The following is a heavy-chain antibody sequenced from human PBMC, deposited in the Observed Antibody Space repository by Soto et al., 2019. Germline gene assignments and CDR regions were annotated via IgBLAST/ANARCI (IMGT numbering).Heavy chain of an antibody. J-gene: IGHJ6*03. V-gene: IGHV3-21*01. CDR2: ISSSSSYI. CDR3: AREYCTNGVCYNYYYYYYMDV. Sequence: GGSLRLSCAASGFTFSSYSMNWVRQAPGKGLEWVSSISSSSSYIYYADSVKGRFTISRDNAKNSLYLQMNSLRAEDTAVYYCAREYCTNGVCYNYYYYYYMDVWGKGTTVTVSS. D-gene: IGHD2-8*01. CDR1: GFTFSSYS.